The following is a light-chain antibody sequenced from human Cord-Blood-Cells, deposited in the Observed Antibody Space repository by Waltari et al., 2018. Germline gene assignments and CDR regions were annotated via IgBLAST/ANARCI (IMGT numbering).Light chain of an antibody. CDR2: DVS. CDR3: CSYAGSYTYV. Sequence: QSALTQPRSVSGSPGQSVTISCTGTSSDVGGYNYVSWYQQHPGKAPKLMIYDVSKRPSGVPDRFSDSKSGNTASLTISGLQAEDAADYYCCSYAGSYTYVFGTGTKVTVL. CDR1: SSDVGGYNY. V-gene: IGLV2-11*01. J-gene: IGLJ1*01.